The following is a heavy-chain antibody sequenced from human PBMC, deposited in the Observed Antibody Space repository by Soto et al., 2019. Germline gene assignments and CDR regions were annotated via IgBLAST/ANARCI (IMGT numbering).Heavy chain of an antibody. CDR3: AKRSSSSTFDS. D-gene: IGHD6-6*01. Sequence: EVQLLESGGGLVQPGESLRLSCAASGFTFSSYAMSWVRQAPGKGLEWVSVISGSDDSTYYADSVKGRFTISRDNSKKTLYLQMNSLRAEDTAVYYCAKRSSSSTFDSWGQGTLVTVSS. CDR1: GFTFSSYA. J-gene: IGHJ4*02. V-gene: IGHV3-23*01. CDR2: ISGSDDST.